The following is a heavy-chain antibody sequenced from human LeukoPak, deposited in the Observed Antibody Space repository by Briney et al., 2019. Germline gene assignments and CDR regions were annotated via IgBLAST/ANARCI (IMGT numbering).Heavy chain of an antibody. V-gene: IGHV1-2*02. Sequence: ASVKVSCKASGYTFNDYYMHWVRQAPGQGLEWMGRINPDSGGTDYAQKFQGRVTMTRDTSITTAYMDLDRLRSDDTAVYYCARLGENGLLTGYFYPWGQGTLVPVSS. D-gene: IGHD3-9*01. J-gene: IGHJ5*02. CDR3: ARLGENGLLTGYFYP. CDR2: INPDSGGT. CDR1: GYTFNDYY.